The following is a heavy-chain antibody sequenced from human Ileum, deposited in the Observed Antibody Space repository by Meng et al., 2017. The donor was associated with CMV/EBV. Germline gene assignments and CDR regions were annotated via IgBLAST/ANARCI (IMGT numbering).Heavy chain of an antibody. CDR2: INSDGTIT. J-gene: IGHJ4*02. D-gene: IGHD3-3*01. V-gene: IGHV3-74*01. Sequence: GGSLRLSCAASGFTLSSYYMYWVRQAPGKGLVWVSRINSDGTITYYADSVKGRFTISRDNAKNTLYLQMDSLRGEDTGTYYCARGGYDFWTDYLHYWGQGTQVTVAS. CDR1: GFTLSSYY. CDR3: ARGGYDFWTDYLHY.